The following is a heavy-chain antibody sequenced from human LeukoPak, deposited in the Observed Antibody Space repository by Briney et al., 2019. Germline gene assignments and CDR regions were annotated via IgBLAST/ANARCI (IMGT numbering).Heavy chain of an antibody. CDR2: MKQDGSDK. D-gene: IGHD3-22*01. V-gene: IGHV3-7*01. CDR3: ARACYYDSSGYCHDAFDV. J-gene: IGHJ3*01. Sequence: GGPLRLSCAASGFTFSTHWMSWVRQAPGKGLEWVANMKQDGSDKYYVDSVKGRFTISRDNAKNSLYLQMNSLRAEDTAVYYCARACYYDSSGYCHDAFDVWGQGTMVTVSS. CDR1: GFTFSTHW.